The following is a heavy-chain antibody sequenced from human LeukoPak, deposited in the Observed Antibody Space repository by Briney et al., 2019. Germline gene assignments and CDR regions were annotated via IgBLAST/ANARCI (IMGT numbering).Heavy chain of an antibody. CDR1: GGSFSGYY. CDR2: INHSGST. J-gene: IGHJ4*02. D-gene: IGHD6-6*01. V-gene: IGHV4-34*01. Sequence: SETLSLTCAVYGGSFSGYYWSWIRQPPGKGLEWIGEINHSGSTNYNPSLKSRVTISVDTSKNQFSLKLSSVTAADTADYYCESARSSLYYVDYWGQGTLVTVSS. CDR3: ESARSSLYYVDY.